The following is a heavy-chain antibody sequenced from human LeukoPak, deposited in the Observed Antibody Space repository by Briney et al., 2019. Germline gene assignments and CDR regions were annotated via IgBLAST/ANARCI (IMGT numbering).Heavy chain of an antibody. D-gene: IGHD5-24*01. CDR1: GYSFTTYW. CDR3: ARYLRWLQSPDPPDDF. V-gene: IGHV5-51*01. Sequence: GESLKISCKGSGYSFTTYWIAWVRQMPGIGLEWMGIISPGDSDTRYSPSFQGQVTISADKSISTAYLQWSSLKASDTAIYYCARYLRWLQSPDPPDDFWGQGTLVTVPS. CDR2: ISPGDSDT. J-gene: IGHJ4*02.